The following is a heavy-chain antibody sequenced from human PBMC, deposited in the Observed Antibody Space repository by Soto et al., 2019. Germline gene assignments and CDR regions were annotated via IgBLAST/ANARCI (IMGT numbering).Heavy chain of an antibody. CDR2: INAGNGNT. V-gene: IGHV1-3*05. CDR1: GYTFTGYA. CDR3: ARALALAAYFDY. Sequence: QVQLVQSGAEEKKPGASVKVSCKASGYTFTGYAMHWVRQAPGQRLEWMGWINAGNGNTKYSQKFQGRVTITRDTSTSTAYMELSSLRSEATALYYCARALALAAYFDYWGQGTLVTVSS. D-gene: IGHD6-19*01. J-gene: IGHJ4*02.